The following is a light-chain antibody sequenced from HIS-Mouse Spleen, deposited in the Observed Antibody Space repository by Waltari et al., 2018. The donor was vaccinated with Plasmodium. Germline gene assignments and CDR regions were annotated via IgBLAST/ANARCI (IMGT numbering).Light chain of an antibody. Sequence: DIQMTQSPSTLSASVGDTLTITCRASQSISSWLAWYQQKPGKAPKLLIYKASSLESGVPSRFSGSGSGTEFTLTISSLQPDDFATYYCQQYNSYWTFGQGTKVEIK. V-gene: IGKV1-5*03. CDR3: QQYNSYWT. CDR1: QSISSW. CDR2: KAS. J-gene: IGKJ1*01.